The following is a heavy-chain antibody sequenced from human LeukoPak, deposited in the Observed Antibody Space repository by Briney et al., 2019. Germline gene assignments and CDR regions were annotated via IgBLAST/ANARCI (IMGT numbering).Heavy chain of an antibody. J-gene: IGHJ4*02. Sequence: PGGSLRLSCAASGFTFSSYEMNWVRQAPGKGLEWVSYISSSGSTIYYADSVKGRFTISRDNAKNSLYLRMNSLRAEDTAVYYCASQTGYCSSTSCSVDYWGQGTLVTVSS. CDR2: ISSSGSTI. D-gene: IGHD2-2*01. CDR1: GFTFSSYE. CDR3: ASQTGYCSSTSCSVDY. V-gene: IGHV3-48*03.